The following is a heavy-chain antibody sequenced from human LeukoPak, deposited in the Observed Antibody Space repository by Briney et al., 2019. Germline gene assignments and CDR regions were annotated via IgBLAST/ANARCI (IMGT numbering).Heavy chain of an antibody. J-gene: IGHJ4*02. Sequence: SVKVSCKASGGTFSSYTISWVRQAPGQGVEWMGRIIPILGIANYAKKFQGRVTITADKSTSTAYMELSSLRSEDTAVYYCARSRDYGDYSFDYWGQGTLVTVSS. CDR1: GGTFSSYT. D-gene: IGHD4-17*01. V-gene: IGHV1-69*02. CDR3: ARSRDYGDYSFDY. CDR2: IIPILGIA.